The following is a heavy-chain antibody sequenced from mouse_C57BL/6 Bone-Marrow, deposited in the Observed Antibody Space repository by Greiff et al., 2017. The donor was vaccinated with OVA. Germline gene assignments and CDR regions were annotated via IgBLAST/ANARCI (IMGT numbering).Heavy chain of an antibody. V-gene: IGHV2-6-1*01. J-gene: IGHJ4*01. CDR1: GFSLTSYG. CDR2: IWSDGST. Sequence: VMLVESGPGLVAPSQSLSITCTVSGFSLTSYGVHWVRQPPGKGLEWLVVIWSDGSTTYNSALKSRLSISKDNSKSQVFLKMNSLQTDDTAMYYCARHMDYDYFSYAMDYWGQGTSVTVSS. CDR3: ARHMDYDYFSYAMDY. D-gene: IGHD2-4*01.